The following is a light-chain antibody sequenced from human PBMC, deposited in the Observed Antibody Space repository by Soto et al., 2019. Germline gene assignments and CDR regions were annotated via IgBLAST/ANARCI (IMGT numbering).Light chain of an antibody. J-gene: IGKJ4*01. CDR1: QSISVW. Sequence: DIQMTQCPTTRSSSLLDRVTITCLASQSISVWLAWYQQKAGKAPNLLIYKASRLESGVPSRFSGSGSETEFTLTISSLQPDDFATYYCQQLNKYPSTFGGGTKVDIK. CDR2: KAS. V-gene: IGKV1-5*03. CDR3: QQLNKYPST.